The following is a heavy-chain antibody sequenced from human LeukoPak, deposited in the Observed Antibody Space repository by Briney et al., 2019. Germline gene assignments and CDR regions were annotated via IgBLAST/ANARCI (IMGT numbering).Heavy chain of an antibody. Sequence: GGSLRLSCAASGFTVSSNYMNWVRQAPGKGLEWVSAISGGGSPYYADSVKGRFTISRDNSKNTLYLQMNSLRAEDTAVYYCARDLNTAGFDYWGQGTLVTV. V-gene: IGHV3-66*01. CDR3: ARDLNTAGFDY. CDR2: ISGGGSP. CDR1: GFTVSSNY. J-gene: IGHJ4*02. D-gene: IGHD5-18*01.